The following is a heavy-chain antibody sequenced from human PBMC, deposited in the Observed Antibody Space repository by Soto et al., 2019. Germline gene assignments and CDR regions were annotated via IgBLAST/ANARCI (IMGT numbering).Heavy chain of an antibody. CDR3: ASHTTPEYCYDSIGYYGMDV. D-gene: IGHD3-22*01. CDR1: GYTFTIYW. J-gene: IGHJ6*02. V-gene: IGHV5-10-1*01. Sequence: GESLKLSCKGSGYTFTIYWISWVRQMPGKGLEWMGRIDPSDSYTNYSPSFQGHVTISADKSISTAYLQWSSLKASDTAMYYCASHTTPEYCYDSIGYYGMDVWGQGTTVTVSS. CDR2: IDPSDSYT.